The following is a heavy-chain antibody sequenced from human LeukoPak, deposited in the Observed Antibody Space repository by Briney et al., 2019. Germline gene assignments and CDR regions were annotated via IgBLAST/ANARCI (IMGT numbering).Heavy chain of an antibody. CDR2: ISYDGSNK. CDR3: ASGIVGATGTDY. V-gene: IGHV3-30*03. D-gene: IGHD1-26*01. CDR1: GVTFSSYG. Sequence: GRSLRLSCAASGVTFSSYGMHWVRQAPGKGLEWVAVISYDGSNKYYADSVKGRFTISRDNSKNTLYLQMNSLRAEDTAVYYCASGIVGATGTDYWGQGTLVTVSS. J-gene: IGHJ4*02.